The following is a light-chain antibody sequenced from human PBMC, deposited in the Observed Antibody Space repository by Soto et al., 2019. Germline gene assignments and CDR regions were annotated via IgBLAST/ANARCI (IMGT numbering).Light chain of an antibody. CDR2: KIS. CDR3: QQARTFPLT. CDR1: QGVGSW. Sequence: DIQMTPPSFVSASVGDRVSITCRANQGVGSWLAWYQQKPGKAPSLLIYKISTLHSGVPSRFSGSGSGTEFTLTISSLQPEDFATYYCQQARTFPLTFGEGTKVEI. V-gene: IGKV1-12*01. J-gene: IGKJ4*01.